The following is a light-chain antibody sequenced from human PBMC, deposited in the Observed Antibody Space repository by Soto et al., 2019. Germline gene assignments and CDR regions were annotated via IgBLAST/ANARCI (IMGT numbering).Light chain of an antibody. V-gene: IGKV3-15*01. CDR3: QQYNDWPRT. Sequence: DIIMTQSPATLSVSPGERATLSCRASQSVASNLAWYQQKVGQAPRLLIYGASTRATGIPATFSGSGSGTEFTLSITSLRSEDFAVYYCQQYNDWPRTFGQGTKVDTK. CDR2: GAS. CDR1: QSVASN. J-gene: IGKJ1*01.